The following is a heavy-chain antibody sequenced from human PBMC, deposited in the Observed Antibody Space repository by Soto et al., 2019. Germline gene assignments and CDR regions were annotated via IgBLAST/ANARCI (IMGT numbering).Heavy chain of an antibody. V-gene: IGHV1-18*01. Sequence: GASVKVSCKASGYTFNSYGISWVRQAPGQGLEWMGWISAYNGNTNYAQKLQGRVTMTTDTSTSTAYMELRSLRSDDTAVYYCARDSQVVPAATMGEYFDYWGQGTLVTVSS. CDR3: ARDSQVVPAATMGEYFDY. CDR1: GYTFNSYG. D-gene: IGHD2-2*01. CDR2: ISAYNGNT. J-gene: IGHJ4*02.